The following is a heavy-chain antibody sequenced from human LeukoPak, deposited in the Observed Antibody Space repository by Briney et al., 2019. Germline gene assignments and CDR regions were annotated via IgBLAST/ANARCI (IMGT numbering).Heavy chain of an antibody. CDR1: GGSISSYY. Sequence: PSETLSLTCTVSGGSISSYYWSWIRQPPGKGLEWNGYIYYSGSTNYNPSLKSRVTISVDTSKNQFSLKLSSVTAADTAVYYCARTTEGGYTYGYFYYYYMDVWGKGTTVTTSS. V-gene: IGHV4-59*01. CDR2: IYYSGST. CDR3: ARTTEGGYTYGYFYYYYMDV. D-gene: IGHD5-18*01. J-gene: IGHJ6*03.